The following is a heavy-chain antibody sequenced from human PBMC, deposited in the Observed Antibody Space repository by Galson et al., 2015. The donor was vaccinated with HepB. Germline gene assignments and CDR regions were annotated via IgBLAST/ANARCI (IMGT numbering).Heavy chain of an antibody. V-gene: IGHV4-61*02. D-gene: IGHD6-6*01. CDR2: VYTSGST. CDR3: AREDEYSSARWFDP. J-gene: IGHJ5*02. CDR1: GGSISSGTYY. Sequence: TLSLTCTVSGGSISSGTYYWSWIRQPAGKGLEWIGRVYTSGSTNYNPSLKSRVTMSVDTSKNQFSLKLSSVTAADTAVYYCAREDEYSSARWFDPWGQGTLVTVSS.